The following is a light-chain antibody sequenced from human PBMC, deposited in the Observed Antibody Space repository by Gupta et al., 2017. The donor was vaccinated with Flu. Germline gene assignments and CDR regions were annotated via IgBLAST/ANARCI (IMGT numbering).Light chain of an antibody. V-gene: IGKV3-15*01. CDR1: QSVSSN. CDR2: GAS. J-gene: IGKJ3*01. Sequence: VLTQSPATLSVSPGERATLSCSASQSVSSNLAWYQHKAGQAHRLLIYGASTRATGVPARVSGSGSETEFTLTIRRLQSEDSAVYYCQQTYAFGPGTTVEIK. CDR3: QQTYA.